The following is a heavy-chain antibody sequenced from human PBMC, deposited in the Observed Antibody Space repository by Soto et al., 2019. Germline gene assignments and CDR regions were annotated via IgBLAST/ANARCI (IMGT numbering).Heavy chain of an antibody. CDR3: AKAGTTGTDYYYGMDV. V-gene: IGHV3-21*04. J-gene: IGHJ6*02. Sequence: GWSLRLSCAASGFTFRSHSMNWVRQAPGKGLEWVSSIGTSSSYIYYADSVKGRFTISRDNAQNSLYLQMNSPSAEDTAVYYCAKAGTTGTDYYYGMDVWGQGTTVTVSS. CDR2: IGTSSSYI. D-gene: IGHD1-1*01. CDR1: GFTFRSHS.